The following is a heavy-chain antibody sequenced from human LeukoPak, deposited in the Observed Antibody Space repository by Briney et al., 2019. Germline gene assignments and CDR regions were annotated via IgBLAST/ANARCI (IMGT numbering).Heavy chain of an antibody. CDR1: GASIISGNYF. CDR2: WHHSGIT. D-gene: IGHD3-10*01. J-gene: IGHJ4*02. Sequence: SETLSLTCTVSGASIISGNYFWGWVRQPPGKQLEWIGSWHHSGITDYNPSLKSRVTIVADTSKNQFSLKLASVAAADSAVYFCARQYEFWGQGTLVTVSS. CDR3: ARQYEF. V-gene: IGHV4-39*01.